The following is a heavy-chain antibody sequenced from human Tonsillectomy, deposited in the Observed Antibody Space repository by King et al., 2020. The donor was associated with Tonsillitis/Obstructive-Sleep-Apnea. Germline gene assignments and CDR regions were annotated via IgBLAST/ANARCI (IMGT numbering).Heavy chain of an antibody. CDR1: GGSFSGYY. Sequence: VQLPQWGAGLLKPSETLSLTCAVYGGSFSGYYWNWIRQPPGKGLEWIGEIDHSGSTNYNPSLKSRVTISVDTSKNLFSLKLSSVTAADTAVYYCARASEAFDIWGQGTMVTVSS. J-gene: IGHJ3*02. CDR2: IDHSGST. V-gene: IGHV4-34*01. CDR3: ARASEAFDI. D-gene: IGHD6-6*01.